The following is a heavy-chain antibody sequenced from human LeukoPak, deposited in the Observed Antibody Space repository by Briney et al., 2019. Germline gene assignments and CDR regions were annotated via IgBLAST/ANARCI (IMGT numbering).Heavy chain of an antibody. CDR2: INWKSATI. J-gene: IGHJ4*02. CDR3: IKDAMKYCSGGSCYLLDY. CDR1: GFTFDDYA. V-gene: IGHV3-9*01. Sequence: PGRSLRPSCAASGFTFDDYAMHWVRQAPGKGLEWVSGINWKSATIAYADSVKGRFTISRDNAKNSLYLQMNSLRAEDTALYYCIKDAMKYCSGGSCYLLDYWGQGTLVTVSS. D-gene: IGHD2-15*01.